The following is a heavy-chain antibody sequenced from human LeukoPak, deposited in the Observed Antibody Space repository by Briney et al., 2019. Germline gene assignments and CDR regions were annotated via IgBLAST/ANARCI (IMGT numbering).Heavy chain of an antibody. CDR3: AKDLTAYCGGDCSDDY. V-gene: IGHV3-23*01. CDR2: ISGSGGST. Sequence: GGSLRLSCAASGFTFSSYAMSWVRQAPGKGLEWVSAISGSGGSTYYADSVKGRFTISRDNSKNTLYLQMNSLRAEDTAVYYCAKDLTAYCGGDCSDDYWGQGTLVTVSS. J-gene: IGHJ4*02. D-gene: IGHD2-21*02. CDR1: GFTFSSYA.